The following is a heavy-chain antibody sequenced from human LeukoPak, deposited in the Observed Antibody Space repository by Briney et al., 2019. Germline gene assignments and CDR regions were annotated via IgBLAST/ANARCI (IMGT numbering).Heavy chain of an antibody. Sequence: NPSETLSLTCTVSGGSISSYYWSWIRQPPGKGLEWIGYVSYSGSTNYNPSLKSRVTISVDTSKNQFSLRLTSVTADDTAVYYCARDNEYGFDPWGQGTLVTVSS. V-gene: IGHV4-59*01. CDR1: GGSISSYY. D-gene: IGHD1-1*01. CDR2: VSYSGST. J-gene: IGHJ5*02. CDR3: ARDNEYGFDP.